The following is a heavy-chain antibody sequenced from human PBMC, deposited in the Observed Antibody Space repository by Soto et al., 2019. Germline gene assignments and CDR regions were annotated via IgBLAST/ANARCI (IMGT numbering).Heavy chain of an antibody. CDR3: ARKDKSGYFNWFDP. V-gene: IGHV5-51*01. CDR2: IFPSDSDT. J-gene: IGHJ5*02. D-gene: IGHD3-22*01. Sequence: GESLKISCRTSGYRFTSYWIAWVRQMPGKGLEWMGIIFPSDSDTRYSPSFQGQVTISADRFTSTVFLQWASLKASDTAVYFCARKDKSGYFNWFDPWGHGTLVTVSS. CDR1: GYRFTSYW.